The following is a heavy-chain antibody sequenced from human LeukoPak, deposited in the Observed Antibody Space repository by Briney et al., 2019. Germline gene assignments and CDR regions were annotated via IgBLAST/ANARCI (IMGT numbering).Heavy chain of an antibody. CDR2: INPNSGGT. D-gene: IGHD6-19*01. CDR3: ARDQYSSGWYLHYYYMDV. Sequence: ASVKVSCKASGYTFTSYDINWVRQAPGQGLEWMGWINPNSGGTNYAQKFQGRVTMTRDTSISTAYMELSRLRSDDTAVYYCARDQYSSGWYLHYYYMDVWGKGTTVTVSS. J-gene: IGHJ6*03. V-gene: IGHV1-2*02. CDR1: GYTFTSYD.